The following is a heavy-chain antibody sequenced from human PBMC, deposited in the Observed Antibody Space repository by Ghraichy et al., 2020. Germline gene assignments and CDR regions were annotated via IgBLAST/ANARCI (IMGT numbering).Heavy chain of an antibody. J-gene: IGHJ3*02. CDR3: ARMRTQVGATSSHAFDI. V-gene: IGHV2-70*01. Sequence: SGPTLVKPTQTLTLTCTFSGFSLSTSGMCVSWIRQPPGKALEWLALIDWDDDKYYSTSLKTRLTISKDTSKNQVVLTMTNMDPVDTATYYCARMRTQVGATSSHAFDIWGQGTMVTVSS. CDR1: GFSLSTSGMC. CDR2: IDWDDDK. D-gene: IGHD1-26*01.